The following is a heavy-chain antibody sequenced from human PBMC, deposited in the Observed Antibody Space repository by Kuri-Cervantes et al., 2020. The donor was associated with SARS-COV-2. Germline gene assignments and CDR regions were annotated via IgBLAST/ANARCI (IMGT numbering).Heavy chain of an antibody. Sequence: ASVKVSCKASGGTLSTYTVTWVRQAPGQGLEWMGWINPNSGGTNYAQKFQGRVTMTRDTSISTAYMELSRLRSDDTAVYYCARITGDKNFDYWGQGTLVTVTS. J-gene: IGHJ4*02. D-gene: IGHD7-27*01. CDR1: GGTLSTYT. CDR2: INPNSGGT. V-gene: IGHV1-2*02. CDR3: ARITGDKNFDY.